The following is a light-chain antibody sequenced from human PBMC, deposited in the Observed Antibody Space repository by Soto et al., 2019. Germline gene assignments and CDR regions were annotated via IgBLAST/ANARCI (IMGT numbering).Light chain of an antibody. J-gene: IGKJ4*01. V-gene: IGKV3-15*01. CDR3: QQYNNWPPLT. Sequence: EIVMTQSPATLSVSPGERATLSCRASQSVSGNLAWYQQKPGQAPGLLIYGASTRATGIPAWFSGSGSGTEFTLTISRLQSEDFAVYYCQQYNNWPPLTFGGGTKVEIK. CDR2: GAS. CDR1: QSVSGN.